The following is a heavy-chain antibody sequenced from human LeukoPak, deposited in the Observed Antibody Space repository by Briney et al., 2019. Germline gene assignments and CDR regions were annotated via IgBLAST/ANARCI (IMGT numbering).Heavy chain of an antibody. J-gene: IGHJ5*02. CDR2: NNPNSGGT. V-gene: IGHV1-2*02. D-gene: IGHD2-2*02. CDR1: GYTFTTYY. CDR3: AKQYTYNWFDP. Sequence: ASVKVSCKASGYTFTTYYMHWVRQAPGQGLEWMGWNNPNSGGTNYAQKFQGRVTMTRDTSISTAYMELSRLRSDDTAVYYCAKQYTYNWFDPWGRGTLVTVSS.